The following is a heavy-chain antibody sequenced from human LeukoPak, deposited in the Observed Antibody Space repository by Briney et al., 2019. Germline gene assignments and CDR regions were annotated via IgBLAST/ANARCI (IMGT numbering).Heavy chain of an antibody. D-gene: IGHD3-9*01. CDR1: GGSISSYY. Sequence: PSETLSLTCTVSGGSISSYYWSWIRQPPGKGLEWIGYIYYSGTTNYNPSLKSRVTISIDTSKNQFSLKLSSVTAADTAVYYCARERLRYFDWLDDAFDIWGQGTMVTVSS. V-gene: IGHV4-59*12. CDR3: ARERLRYFDWLDDAFDI. J-gene: IGHJ3*02. CDR2: IYYSGTT.